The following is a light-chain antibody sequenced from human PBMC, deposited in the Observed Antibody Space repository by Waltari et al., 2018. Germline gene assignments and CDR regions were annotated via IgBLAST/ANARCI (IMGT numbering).Light chain of an antibody. CDR3: SSYTSSSTLFV. V-gene: IGLV2-14*03. CDR2: DVS. J-gene: IGLJ1*01. Sequence: QSALTPPASVSGSPGQSITISCTGTSSDVGGYNYVPWYQQHPGKAPKLMIYDVSNRPSGVSNRFSGSKSGNTASLTISGLQAEDEADYYCSSYTSSSTLFVFGTGTKVTVL. CDR1: SSDVGGYNY.